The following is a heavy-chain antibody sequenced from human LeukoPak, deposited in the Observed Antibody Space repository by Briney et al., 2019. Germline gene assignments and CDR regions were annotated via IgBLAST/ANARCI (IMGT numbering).Heavy chain of an antibody. CDR2: IYYSGST. D-gene: IGHD3-10*01. J-gene: IGHJ5*02. Sequence: SETLSLTCTVSGGSISSYYWSWIRQPPGKGLEWIGYIYYSGSTSYNPSLKSRVTISVDTSKNQFSLKLSSVTAADTAVYYCARHVLPTPWFDPWGQGTLVTVSS. CDR3: ARHVLPTPWFDP. V-gene: IGHV4-59*08. CDR1: GGSISSYY.